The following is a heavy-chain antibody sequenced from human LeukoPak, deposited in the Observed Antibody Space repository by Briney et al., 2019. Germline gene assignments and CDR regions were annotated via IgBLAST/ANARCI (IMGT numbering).Heavy chain of an antibody. Sequence: GGSLRLSCAVSGITLSNYGRSWVRQSPGKGLEWGAGIRDSCGSTNYADCVKGRFTISRENCKNTLYVQMNSLSADEADGYYCATYRGSPQFDYWGQGTLVTVSS. CDR3: ATYRGSPQFDY. V-gene: IGHV3-23*01. J-gene: IGHJ4*02. CDR1: GITLSNYG. CDR2: IRDSCGST. D-gene: IGHD4-11*01.